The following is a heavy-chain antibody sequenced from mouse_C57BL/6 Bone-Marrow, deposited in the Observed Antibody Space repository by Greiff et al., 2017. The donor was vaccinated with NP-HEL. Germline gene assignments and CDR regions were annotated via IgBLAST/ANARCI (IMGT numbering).Heavy chain of an antibody. J-gene: IGHJ4*01. CDR1: GYTFTTYP. CDR3: ARGGDGNYEGYYYAMDY. Sequence: QVQLQQSGAELVKPGASVKMSCKASGYTFTTYPIEWMKQNHGKSLEWIGNFHPYNDDTKYNEKFKGKATLTVEKSSSTVYLELSRLTSDDSAVYYCARGGDGNYEGYYYAMDYWGQGTSVTVSS. D-gene: IGHD2-1*01. CDR2: FHPYNDDT. V-gene: IGHV1-47*01.